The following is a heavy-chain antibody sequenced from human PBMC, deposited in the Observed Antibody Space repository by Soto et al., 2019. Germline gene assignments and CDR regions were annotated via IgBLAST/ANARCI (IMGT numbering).Heavy chain of an antibody. V-gene: IGHV3-23*01. CDR3: VKARAAGGFDY. D-gene: IGHD3-10*01. CDR1: GFTFTNYA. CDR2: ISGSGGNT. Sequence: EVHLLDSGGGLVQPGGSLRLSCAASGFTFTNYAMSWVRQAPGKGLEWVSSISGSGGNTYYADSVRGRFTISRDNTTNTLYLQMNSLRAEDTAIYYCVKARAAGGFDYWGQGTLVTVSS. J-gene: IGHJ4*02.